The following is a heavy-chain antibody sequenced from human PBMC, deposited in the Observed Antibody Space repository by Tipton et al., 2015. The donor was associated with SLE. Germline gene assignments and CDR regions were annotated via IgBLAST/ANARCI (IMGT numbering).Heavy chain of an antibody. CDR3: ARGRTYLDFWSGSRPLDY. D-gene: IGHD3-3*01. V-gene: IGHV4-34*01. Sequence: TLSLTCAVYGGSFSGHYWSWIRQPPGKGLEWTGEINDSGTTKFKPSLKSRVSISVDTSKNHFSLKVTSVTAADTAVYYCARGRTYLDFWSGSRPLDYLGQGTLVTVYS. CDR2: INDSGTT. CDR1: GGSFSGHY. J-gene: IGHJ4*02.